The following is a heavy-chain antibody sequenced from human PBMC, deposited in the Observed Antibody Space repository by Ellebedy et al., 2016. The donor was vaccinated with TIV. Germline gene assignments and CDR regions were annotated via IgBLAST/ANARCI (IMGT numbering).Heavy chain of an antibody. J-gene: IGHJ4*02. CDR2: ISGSDGST. CDR3: AKESLRFLEWLFAYFDY. CDR1: GFTFSSYA. D-gene: IGHD3-3*01. V-gene: IGHV3-23*01. Sequence: GGSLRLSCAASGFTFSSYAMSWVRQAPGKGLEWVSGISGSDGSTYYADSVKGRFTISRDNSEKTLYLQMNSLRAEDTAVYYCAKESLRFLEWLFAYFDYWGQGTLVTVSS.